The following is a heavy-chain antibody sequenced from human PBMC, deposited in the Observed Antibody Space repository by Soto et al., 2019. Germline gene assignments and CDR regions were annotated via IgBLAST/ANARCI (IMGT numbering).Heavy chain of an antibody. CDR2: IYYSGTT. J-gene: IGHJ4*02. D-gene: IGHD5-18*01. CDR1: GGSISSYY. Sequence: SETLSLTCTVSGGSISSYYWSWIRQPPGKGLEWIGYIYYSGTTNYNPSLKSRVTISVDTSKNQFSLKLSSVTAADTAVYYCAGHRYSYGSYYFDYWGQGTLVTVSS. V-gene: IGHV4-59*08. CDR3: AGHRYSYGSYYFDY.